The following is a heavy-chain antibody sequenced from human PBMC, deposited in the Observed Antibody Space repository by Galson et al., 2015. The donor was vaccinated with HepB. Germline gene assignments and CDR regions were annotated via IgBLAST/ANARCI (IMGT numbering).Heavy chain of an antibody. V-gene: IGHV2-5*02. Sequence: PALVKPTQTLTLTCTFSGFSLSTSGVGVGWIRQPPGKALEWLALIYWDDDKRYSPSLKSRLTITKDTSKNQVVLTMTNMDPVDTATYYCAHTPGAAAGSAVDYWGQGTLVIVSS. CDR1: GFSLSTSGVG. CDR3: AHTPGAAAGSAVDY. J-gene: IGHJ4*02. D-gene: IGHD6-13*01. CDR2: IYWDDDK.